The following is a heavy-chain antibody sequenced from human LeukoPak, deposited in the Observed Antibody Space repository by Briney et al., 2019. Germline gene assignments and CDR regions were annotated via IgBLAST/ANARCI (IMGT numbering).Heavy chain of an antibody. CDR3: AKDRGDYTDWFDP. Sequence: GGSLRLSCAASGVSVSRNYMSWVRQAPGKGLEWVSEIYSDGSTYYAASVKGRFTISRDNSKNTLNLQMNSLRTEDTAMYYCAKDRGDYTDWFDPWGQGTLVTVSS. CDR2: IYSDGST. J-gene: IGHJ5*02. D-gene: IGHD4-17*01. V-gene: IGHV3-53*05. CDR1: GVSVSRNY.